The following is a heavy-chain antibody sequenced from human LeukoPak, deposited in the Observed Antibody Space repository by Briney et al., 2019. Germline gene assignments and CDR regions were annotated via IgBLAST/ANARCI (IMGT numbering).Heavy chain of an antibody. CDR1: GYTFSSDA. J-gene: IGHJ6*02. Sequence: NPGGSLRLSCAASGYTFSSDAMSWGRQAPGKGVEWVSSIRSSSSYIYYAHSVQGRFTISRDNAKHSLYLQMNSLRAEDTAVYYCARDRRLCSSTSCYHYYGMDVWGQGTTVTVSS. V-gene: IGHV3-21*01. CDR3: ARDRRLCSSTSCYHYYGMDV. CDR2: IRSSSSYI. D-gene: IGHD2-2*01.